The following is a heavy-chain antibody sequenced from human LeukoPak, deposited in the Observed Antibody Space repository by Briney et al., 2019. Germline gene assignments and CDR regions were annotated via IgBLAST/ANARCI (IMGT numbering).Heavy chain of an antibody. Sequence: PSETLSLTCTVSGYSISSSYYWGWIRQPPGKGLEWIGNIYHSGSISYNPSLKSRVTISVDTSKNQFSLKLTSVTAADTAVYYCARALEGTTGRFDYWGQGTLVTVSS. CDR3: ARALEGTTGRFDY. V-gene: IGHV4-38-2*02. D-gene: IGHD1-7*01. CDR1: GYSISSSYY. J-gene: IGHJ4*02. CDR2: IYHSGSI.